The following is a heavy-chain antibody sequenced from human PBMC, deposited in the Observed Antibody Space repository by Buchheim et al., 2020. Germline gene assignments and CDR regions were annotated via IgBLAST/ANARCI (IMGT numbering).Heavy chain of an antibody. V-gene: IGHV4-59*01. D-gene: IGHD3-3*01. J-gene: IGHJ5*02. Sequence: QVQLQESGPGLVKPSETLYLTCTVSGGSISSYYWSWIRQPPGKGLEWIGYIYYSGSTNYKPSLKSRVTISVDTSKNQFSLKLSSVTAADTAVYYCARVLYDDFWSGYYGWFDPWGQGTL. CDR2: IYYSGST. CDR3: ARVLYDDFWSGYYGWFDP. CDR1: GGSISSYY.